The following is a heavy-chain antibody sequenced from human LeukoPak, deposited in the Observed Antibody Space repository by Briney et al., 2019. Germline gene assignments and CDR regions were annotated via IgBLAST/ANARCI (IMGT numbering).Heavy chain of an antibody. CDR2: ISSSSSYI. CDR1: GFTFSSYS. Sequence: GGSLRLSCAASGFTFSSYSMNWVRQAPGKGLEWVSSISSSSSYIYYADSVKGRFTISRDNAKNSLYLQMNSLRAEDTAVYYCAKALRIQSAGIDNWFDPWGQGTLVTVSS. D-gene: IGHD6-13*01. V-gene: IGHV3-21*01. J-gene: IGHJ5*02. CDR3: AKALRIQSAGIDNWFDP.